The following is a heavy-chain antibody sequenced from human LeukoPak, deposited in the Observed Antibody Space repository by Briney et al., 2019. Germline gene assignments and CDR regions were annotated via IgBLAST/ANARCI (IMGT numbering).Heavy chain of an antibody. D-gene: IGHD2-15*01. J-gene: IGHJ6*02. Sequence: GESLKISCKGSGYRFTSYWIGWVRQMPGKGLEWMGIIYPGDSDTRYSPSFQGQVTISADKSISTAYLQWSSLKASDTAMYYCARLKGYCSGGSCYYHYYGMDVWGQGTTVTVSS. CDR2: IYPGDSDT. CDR1: GYRFTSYW. CDR3: ARLKGYCSGGSCYYHYYGMDV. V-gene: IGHV5-51*01.